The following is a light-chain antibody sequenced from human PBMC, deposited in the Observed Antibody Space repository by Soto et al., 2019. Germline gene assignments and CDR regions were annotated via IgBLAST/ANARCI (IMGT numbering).Light chain of an antibody. J-gene: IGKJ2*01. V-gene: IGKV3-20*01. Sequence: EIVVTQSPGTLSLSPGARATLSCRASQSVSSSYLAWYQQKPGQAPRLLIYGASSRATGIPDRFSGSGSGTDFTLTISRLEPEDFAVYYCQQYGSSPTFGQGTKLEIK. CDR2: GAS. CDR3: QQYGSSPT. CDR1: QSVSSSY.